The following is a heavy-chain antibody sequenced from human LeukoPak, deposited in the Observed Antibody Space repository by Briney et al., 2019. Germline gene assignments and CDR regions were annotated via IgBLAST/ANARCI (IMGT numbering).Heavy chain of an antibody. CDR3: SSSTAIGY. CDR1: GFTFSNYE. CDR2: ISSSGRTI. J-gene: IGHJ4*02. Sequence: GGSLRLSCAASGFTFSNYEMNWDRQAPWKGLEWVSYISSSGRTIYYADSVKGRFTISRDNAKNSLYLQMSSLRTEDTAVYYCSSSTAIGYWGQGTLVTVSS. V-gene: IGHV3-48*03.